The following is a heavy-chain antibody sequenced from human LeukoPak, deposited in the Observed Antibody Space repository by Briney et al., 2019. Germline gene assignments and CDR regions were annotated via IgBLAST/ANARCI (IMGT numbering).Heavy chain of an antibody. D-gene: IGHD2-2*02. CDR1: SGSVSTSSYY. J-gene: IGHJ4*02. CDR2: IYYSGST. V-gene: IGHV4-39*01. Sequence: SETLSLTCTVSSGSVSTSSYYWGWIRQPPGKGLEWIGSIYYSGSTYYNPSLKSRVTISVDTSKNQFSLKLSSVTAADTAVYYCARQSIVVVPAAIPGWGQGTLVTVSS. CDR3: ARQSIVVVPAAIPG.